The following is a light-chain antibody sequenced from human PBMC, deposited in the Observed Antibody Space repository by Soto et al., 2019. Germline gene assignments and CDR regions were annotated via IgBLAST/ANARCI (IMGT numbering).Light chain of an antibody. CDR1: SRDVGGYNW. CDR2: EVD. Sequence: QSVLTQPPSASGSPGQSVTISCTGTSRDVGGYNWVSWYQHHPGKVPKLLIYEVDKRPSGISSRFSASKSGNTASLTISGLQADDEADYYCYSFAGFNTQFGGGTKVTVL. V-gene: IGLV2-8*01. CDR3: YSFAGFNTQ. J-gene: IGLJ2*01.